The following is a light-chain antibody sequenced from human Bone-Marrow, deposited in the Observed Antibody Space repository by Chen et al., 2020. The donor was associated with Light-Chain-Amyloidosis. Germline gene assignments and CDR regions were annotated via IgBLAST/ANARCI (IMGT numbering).Light chain of an antibody. CDR3: SSYTITNTLV. V-gene: IGLV2-14*01. CDR2: EVT. CDR1: SSHVGGDNH. J-gene: IGLJ1*01. Sequence: QSALTQPASLSGSPGQAIHISCTGTSSHVGGDNHVSWYQQHPDKAPKLMIYEVTNRPSWVPDRFSGSKSDNTASLTISGLQTEDEADYFCSSYTITNTLVFGSGTRVTVL.